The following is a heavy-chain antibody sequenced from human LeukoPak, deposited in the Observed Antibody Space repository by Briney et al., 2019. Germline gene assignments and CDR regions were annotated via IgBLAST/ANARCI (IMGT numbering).Heavy chain of an antibody. CDR2: ITTGGGST. J-gene: IGHJ4*02. D-gene: IGHD3-22*01. Sequence: GGSLRLSCAASGFTFSNYAMDWVRQAPGKGLEWVSAITTGGGSTFYADSVKGRFTISRDNSKNTVFLHMNSLRAEDTAMYYCARGDDSGYYDYFDYWGQGALVTVSS. V-gene: IGHV3-23*01. CDR3: ARGDDSGYYDYFDY. CDR1: GFTFSNYA.